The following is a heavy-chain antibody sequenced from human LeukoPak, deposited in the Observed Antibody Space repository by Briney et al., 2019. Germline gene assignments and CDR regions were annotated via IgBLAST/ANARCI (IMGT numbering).Heavy chain of an antibody. V-gene: IGHV1-69*01. Sequence: SVKVSCKASGGTFSSYAISWVRQAPGQGLEWMGGIIPIFGTANYAQKFQGRVTITADESTSTAYMELSSLRSEDTAVYYCASSFAGGYCSSTSCLLFDYWGQGTPVTVSS. CDR3: ASSFAGGYCSSTSCLLFDY. D-gene: IGHD2-2*01. CDR1: GGTFSSYA. CDR2: IIPIFGTA. J-gene: IGHJ4*02.